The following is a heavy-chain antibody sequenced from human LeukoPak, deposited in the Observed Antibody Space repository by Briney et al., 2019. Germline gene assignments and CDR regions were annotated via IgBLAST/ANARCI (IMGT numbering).Heavy chain of an antibody. J-gene: IGHJ4*02. Sequence: PSETLSLTCTVSGGSISSYYWSWIRQPPGKGLEWIGYIYYSGSTNYNPPLKSRVTISVDTSKNQFSLKLSSVTAADTAVYYCARGQYYGSGGLDYWGQGTLVTVSS. V-gene: IGHV4-59*01. D-gene: IGHD3-10*01. CDR3: ARGQYYGSGGLDY. CDR2: IYYSGST. CDR1: GGSISSYY.